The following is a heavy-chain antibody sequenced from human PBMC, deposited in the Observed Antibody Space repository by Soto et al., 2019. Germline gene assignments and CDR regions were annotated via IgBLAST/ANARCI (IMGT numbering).Heavy chain of an antibody. V-gene: IGHV3-30-3*01. CDR3: ARRLDYFDN. Sequence: QVQLVESGGGVVQPGRSLRLSCAASGFTFSNYAMHWVRQAPGKGLEWVAVISYDGNNKYYADSVKGRFTISRDNSKNTLYLQMNSLRPEDTAVYYCARRLDYFDNWGQGTLVTVSS. CDR2: ISYDGNNK. CDR1: GFTFSNYA. J-gene: IGHJ4*02. D-gene: IGHD6-19*01.